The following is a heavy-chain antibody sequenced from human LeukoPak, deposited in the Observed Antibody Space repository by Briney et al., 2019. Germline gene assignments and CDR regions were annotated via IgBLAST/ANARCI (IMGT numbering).Heavy chain of an antibody. V-gene: IGHV4-31*03. CDR2: IYYSGST. CDR3: ARTFLDYGDYFDAFDI. J-gene: IGHJ3*02. D-gene: IGHD4-17*01. Sequence: SQTLSLTCTVSGGSISSGSYYWSWIRQHPGKGLEWIGYIYYSGSTNYNPSLKSRVTISVDTSKNQFSLKLSSVTAADTAVYYCARTFLDYGDYFDAFDIWGQGTMVTVSS. CDR1: GGSISSGSYY.